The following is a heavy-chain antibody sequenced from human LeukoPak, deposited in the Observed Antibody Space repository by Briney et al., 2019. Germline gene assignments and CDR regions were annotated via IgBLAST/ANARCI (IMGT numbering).Heavy chain of an antibody. CDR1: GGSISSYY. D-gene: IGHD2-8*01. CDR2: IYYSGST. CDR3: ARRQWTGAFDI. J-gene: IGHJ3*02. V-gene: IGHV4-59*08. Sequence: SETLSLTCTVSGGSISSYYRSWIRQPPGKGLEWIGYIYYSGSTNYNPSLKSRVTISVDTSKNQFSLKLSSVTAADTAVYYCARRQWTGAFDIWGQGTMVTVSS.